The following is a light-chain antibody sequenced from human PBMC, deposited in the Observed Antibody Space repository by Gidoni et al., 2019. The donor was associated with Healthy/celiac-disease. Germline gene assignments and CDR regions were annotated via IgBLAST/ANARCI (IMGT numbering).Light chain of an antibody. Sequence: SSELTQPPAVSVSFGQTVTISCHGDSLRSYYASWYQQKPGQAPVLVIYGKNNRPSGIPDRFSGSSSGNTASLTITGAQAEDEAEYYCNARDSSGNHWVFGGGTKLTVL. CDR3: NARDSSGNHWV. CDR2: GKN. V-gene: IGLV3-19*01. CDR1: SLRSYY. J-gene: IGLJ3*02.